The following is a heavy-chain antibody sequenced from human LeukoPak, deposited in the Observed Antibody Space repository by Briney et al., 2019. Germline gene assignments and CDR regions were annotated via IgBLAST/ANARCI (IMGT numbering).Heavy chain of an antibody. CDR2: LSASGGLT. CDR3: AKDRIAAAGSYFDY. CDR1: GFTFSSYA. J-gene: IGHJ4*02. D-gene: IGHD6-13*01. Sequence: GGSLRLSCAASGFTFSSYAMSWVRQAPGKGLEWVSGLSASGGLTYYADSVKGRFTISRDNSKNTLYLQMNSLRADDTAVYYCAKDRIAAAGSYFDYWGQGTLVTVSS. V-gene: IGHV3-23*01.